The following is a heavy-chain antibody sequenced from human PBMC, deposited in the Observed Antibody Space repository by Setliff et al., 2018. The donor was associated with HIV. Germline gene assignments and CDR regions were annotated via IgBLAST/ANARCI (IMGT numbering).Heavy chain of an antibody. CDR1: GGTFSRIS. V-gene: IGHV1-69*04. J-gene: IGHJ4*02. CDR2: IIPILGVT. Sequence: SVKVSCKASGGTFSRISVNWVRQAPGQGLEWMGRIIPILGVTNYAQKVQGRVTISADKSTSTAYMELSSLRSEDTAVYYCARDLGYEVDYWGQGTLVTVSS. CDR3: ARDLGYEVDY. D-gene: IGHD5-12*01.